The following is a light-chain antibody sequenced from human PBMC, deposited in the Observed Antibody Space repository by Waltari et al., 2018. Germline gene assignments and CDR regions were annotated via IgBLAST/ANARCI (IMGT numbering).Light chain of an antibody. CDR1: QRITTW. V-gene: IGKV1-5*03. CDR2: KAS. CDR3: QQYHSFSRFA. Sequence: DIQMTQSPSTLSASVGDRLTITCRASQRITTWLAWYQQKPGRAPKLLIYKASTLQSGVPSRFSASGSGTEFTLTISSLQPDDFATYYCQQYHSFSRFAFGPGTKVHLK. J-gene: IGKJ3*01.